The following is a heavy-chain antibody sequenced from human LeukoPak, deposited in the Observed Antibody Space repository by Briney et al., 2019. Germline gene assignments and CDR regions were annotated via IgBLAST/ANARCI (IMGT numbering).Heavy chain of an antibody. CDR1: GFTFYMYA. CDR3: AKDRPNFHENSGHYYRRDGDS. Sequence: GGSLSLSCQASGFTFYMYAMSWVRQAPAKGLEWVASRCGTTGCTFYPDSVKGRFTISRDNSKNVLYLRMNSLTAEDTAIYYCAKDRPNFHENSGHYYRRDGDSWGQGTLVTVSS. J-gene: IGHJ5*01. CDR2: RCGTTGCT. D-gene: IGHD3-22*01. V-gene: IGHV3-23*01.